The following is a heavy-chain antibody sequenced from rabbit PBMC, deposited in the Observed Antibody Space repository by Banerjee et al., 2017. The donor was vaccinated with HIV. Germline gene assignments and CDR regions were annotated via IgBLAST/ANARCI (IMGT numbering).Heavy chain of an antibody. J-gene: IGHJ4*01. CDR1: GFSFSTSDY. V-gene: IGHV1S45*01. Sequence: QEQLEESGGDLVKPGASLTLTCTASGFSFSTSDYMCWVRQAPGKGLEWIACIYVGSIGSTYYASWAKGRFTISKTSSTTVTLQMTSLTAADTATYFCARDLAGVIGWNFNLWGPGTLVTVS. D-gene: IGHD4-1*01. CDR2: IYVGSIGST. CDR3: ARDLAGVIGWNFNL.